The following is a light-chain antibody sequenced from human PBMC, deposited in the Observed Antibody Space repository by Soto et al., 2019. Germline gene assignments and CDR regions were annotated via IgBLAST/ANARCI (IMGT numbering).Light chain of an antibody. CDR3: QHYNSYSEA. J-gene: IGKJ1*01. Sequence: IQLTPSPSSLSASVGDRVTITCRASQTISSWLAWYQQTPGKAPKLLIYKASTLKSGVPSRFSGSGSGTEFTLTISSLQPDDFATYYCQHYNSYSEAFGQGTKVDIK. CDR1: QTISSW. V-gene: IGKV1-5*03. CDR2: KAS.